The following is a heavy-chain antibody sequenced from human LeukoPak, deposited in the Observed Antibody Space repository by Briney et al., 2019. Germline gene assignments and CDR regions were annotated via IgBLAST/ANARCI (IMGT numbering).Heavy chain of an antibody. CDR1: GYTSTSYG. Sequence: PLASVKVSCKASGYTSTSYGISWVRQAPGQGLEWMGWISAYNGNTNYAQKLQGRVTMTTDTSTSTAYMELRSLRSDDTAVYYCARDPPTKAVAGERVFDYWGQGTLVTVSS. CDR3: ARDPPTKAVAGERVFDY. V-gene: IGHV1-18*01. D-gene: IGHD6-19*01. CDR2: ISAYNGNT. J-gene: IGHJ4*02.